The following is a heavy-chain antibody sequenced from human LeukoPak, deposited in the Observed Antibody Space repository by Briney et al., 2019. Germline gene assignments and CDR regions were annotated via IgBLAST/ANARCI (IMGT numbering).Heavy chain of an antibody. V-gene: IGHV1-2*02. CDR2: INPNSGGT. J-gene: IGHJ6*02. D-gene: IGHD3-3*01. CDR1: GYTFTGYY. CDR3: AGDLIFGVVNGMDV. Sequence: ASVKVSCKASGYTFTGYYMHWVRQAPGQGLEWMGWINPNSGGTNYAQKFQGRVTMTRDTSISTAYMELSRLRSDDTAVYYCAGDLIFGVVNGMDVWGQGTTVTVSS.